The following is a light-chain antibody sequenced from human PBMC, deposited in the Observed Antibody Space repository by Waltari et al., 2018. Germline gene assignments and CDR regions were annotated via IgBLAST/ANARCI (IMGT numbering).Light chain of an antibody. CDR3: QQYYSSPDT. J-gene: IGKJ3*01. Sequence: DIVMTQSPDSLAVSLGERATLNCKSSQSVFYSGNNRNYLAWYQQKPGQPPKLLIYWASTRESGVPDRFSGGGSGTDFTLTISSLQAEDVAVYYCQQYYSSPDTFGPGTKVDIK. CDR1: QSVFYSGNNRNY. V-gene: IGKV4-1*01. CDR2: WAS.